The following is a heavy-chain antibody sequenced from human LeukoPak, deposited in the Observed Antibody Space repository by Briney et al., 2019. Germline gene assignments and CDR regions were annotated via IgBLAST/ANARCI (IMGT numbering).Heavy chain of an antibody. CDR2: ISHSGGST. Sequence: GGSLRLSCAASGFTFSSFGMSWVRQAPGKGLEWVSAISHSGGSTYYADSMRGRFTISRDNSKNTLYLQMNSLRAEDTAVYYCAKDGWGSGTYFYYFDCWGQGTLVTVSS. V-gene: IGHV3-23*01. J-gene: IGHJ4*02. CDR1: GFTFSSFG. CDR3: AKDGWGSGTYFYYFDC. D-gene: IGHD1-26*01.